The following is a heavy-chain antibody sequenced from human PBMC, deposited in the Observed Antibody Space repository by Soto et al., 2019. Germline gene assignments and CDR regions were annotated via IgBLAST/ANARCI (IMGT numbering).Heavy chain of an antibody. D-gene: IGHD5-12*01. V-gene: IGHV4-30-4*01. CDR1: GGSISNDNYF. CDR2: IHYSGSA. CDR3: AREVNKVAVPDAFDI. J-gene: IGHJ3*02. Sequence: QVQLQESGPGLVKPSQTLSLTCTVSGGSISNDNYFWSWIRQPPGKGLEWIGYIHYSGSAYYNPPIKSLVTLSVDTSKNQFSLKLSSVIVADTAVYYCAREVNKVAVPDAFDIWGQGAMVTVSS.